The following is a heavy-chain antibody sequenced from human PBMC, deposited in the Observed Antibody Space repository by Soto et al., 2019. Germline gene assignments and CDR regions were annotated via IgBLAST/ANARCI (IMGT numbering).Heavy chain of an antibody. D-gene: IGHD3-3*01. CDR3: ARHDGFDSDSWSGYFQRKYYYYMDV. Sequence: PGESLKISCKGSGYSFTSYWIGWVRQMPGKGLEWMGIIYPGDSDTRYSPSFKGQVTISADKSISTAYLQWSSLKASDTAMYYCARHDGFDSDSWSGYFQRKYYYYMDVSGKGTTLTVSS. CDR2: IYPGDSDT. J-gene: IGHJ6*03. V-gene: IGHV5-51*01. CDR1: GYSFTSYW.